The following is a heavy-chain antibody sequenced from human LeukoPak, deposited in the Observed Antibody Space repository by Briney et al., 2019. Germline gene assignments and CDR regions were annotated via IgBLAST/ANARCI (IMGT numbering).Heavy chain of an antibody. CDR2: SYYSGSS. V-gene: IGHV4-59*01. CDR3: ARSDTHHIHSSSWHFDY. J-gene: IGHJ4*02. D-gene: IGHD6-13*01. Sequence: SETLSLTCSVSGGSIGTNYWSWIRQVPGKGLEWIGYSYYSGSSNYNPSLKSRVTISVDTSKTQFSLYLNSVTAADTAVYYCARSDTHHIHSSSWHFDYWGQGTLVIVSS. CDR1: GGSIGTNY.